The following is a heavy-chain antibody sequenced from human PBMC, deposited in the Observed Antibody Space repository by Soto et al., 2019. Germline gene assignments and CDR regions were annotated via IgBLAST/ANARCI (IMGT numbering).Heavy chain of an antibody. CDR1: GGTFSSYA. CDR3: ARATAMVPVLFDY. D-gene: IGHD5-18*01. J-gene: IGHJ4*02. CDR2: IIPIFGTA. Sequence: GASVKVSCKASGGTFSSYAISWVRQAPGQGLEWMGGIIPIFGTANYAQKFQGRVTITADESTSTAYMELSSLRSEDTAVYYCARATAMVPVLFDYWGQGTLVTVSS. V-gene: IGHV1-69*13.